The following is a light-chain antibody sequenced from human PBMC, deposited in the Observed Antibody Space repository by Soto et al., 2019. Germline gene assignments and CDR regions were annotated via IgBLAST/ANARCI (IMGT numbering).Light chain of an antibody. CDR1: NSDIGRYNF. CDR3: NSYTSTSPPYV. J-gene: IGLJ1*01. CDR2: DVS. Sequence: QSVLTQPASGSGFAGQSISISCTGTNSDIGRYNFVSWYQQRPGQAPQLLIFDVSNRPSGISDRFSGSKSGTTASLTISGLQAEDEADYYCNSYTSTSPPYVFGTGTKVTVL. V-gene: IGLV2-14*01.